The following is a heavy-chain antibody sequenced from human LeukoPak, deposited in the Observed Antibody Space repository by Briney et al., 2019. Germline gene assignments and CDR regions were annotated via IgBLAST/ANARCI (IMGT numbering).Heavy chain of an antibody. J-gene: IGHJ4*02. CDR3: MSLLVS. CDR1: GFTFSSYT. CDR2: ISSSSSTI. Sequence: PGGSLRLSCAASGFTFSSYTMNWVRQAPGKGLEWVSSISSSSSTIYYADSVKCRFTISRDNAKNSLYLQMNSLRDEDTAVYYCMSLLVSWGQGTLVTVSS. D-gene: IGHD2-15*01. V-gene: IGHV3-48*02.